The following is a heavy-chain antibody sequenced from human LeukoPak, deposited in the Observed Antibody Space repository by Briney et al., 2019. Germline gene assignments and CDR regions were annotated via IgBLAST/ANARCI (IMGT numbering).Heavy chain of an antibody. CDR3: ARKLGSSGYDSFDY. Sequence: SQTLSLTCAISGDSVSSNTAAWNWIRQSPSKGLEWLGRPYYRSKWYNDYAVSVKSRITINADTPKNQSSLHLNSVTPEDTAVYYCARKLGSSGYDSFDYWGQGTLVTVSS. CDR1: GDSVSSNTAA. J-gene: IGHJ4*02. D-gene: IGHD5-12*01. CDR2: PYYRSKWYN. V-gene: IGHV6-1*01.